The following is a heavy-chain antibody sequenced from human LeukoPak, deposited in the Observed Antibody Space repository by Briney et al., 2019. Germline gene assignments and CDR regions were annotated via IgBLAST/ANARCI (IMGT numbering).Heavy chain of an antibody. Sequence: QPGGSLGLSCAASGFTFSNYWMSWVRQAPGKGLEWVANIKHDGSEIYYVDSVKGRFTISRDNAKNSLYLQMNSLRAEDTAVYYCAKYLGYSFDYWGQGTLVTVSS. CDR2: IKHDGSEI. D-gene: IGHD6-13*01. CDR3: AKYLGYSFDY. V-gene: IGHV3-7*05. J-gene: IGHJ4*02. CDR1: GFTFSNYW.